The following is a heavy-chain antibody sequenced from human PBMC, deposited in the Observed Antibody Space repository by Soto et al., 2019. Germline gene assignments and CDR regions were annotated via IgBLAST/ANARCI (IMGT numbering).Heavy chain of an antibody. V-gene: IGHV3-23*01. CDR1: GFTFSTYA. Sequence: EVQLLESGGGLVQPGGSLRLSCAASGFTFSTYAMTWVRQAPGKGLEWVSFISDSDGTTYYADSVKGRFTISRDNSKNTLYLQMSSLRAEVTALYFCVKGGWLDHWGQGALVTVSS. CDR2: ISDSDGTT. J-gene: IGHJ5*02. CDR3: VKGGWLDH. D-gene: IGHD3-16*01.